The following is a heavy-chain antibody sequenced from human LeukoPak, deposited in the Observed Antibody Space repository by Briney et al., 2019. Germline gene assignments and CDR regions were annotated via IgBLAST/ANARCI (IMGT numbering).Heavy chain of an antibody. CDR1: GFTFSSHG. CDR3: AKTPYSLAYFDY. CDR2: IRYDGSNK. V-gene: IGHV3-30*02. Sequence: GGSLRLSWAASGFTFSSHGMHWVRQAPGKGLEWVAFIRYDGSNKYYADSVKGRFTISRDNSKNTLYLQMNGLRAEDTAVYYCAKTPYSLAYFDYWGQGTLVTVSS. J-gene: IGHJ4*02. D-gene: IGHD6-13*01.